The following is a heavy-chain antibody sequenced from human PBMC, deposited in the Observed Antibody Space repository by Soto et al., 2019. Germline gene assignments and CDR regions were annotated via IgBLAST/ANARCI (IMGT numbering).Heavy chain of an antibody. CDR3: VKRPRALLTFDY. J-gene: IGHJ4*02. D-gene: IGHD1-26*01. CDR2: ISDSGGTS. CDR1: GFIFSNYV. Sequence: EVQLVDSGGGLVQPGGSLRLSCAASGFIFSNYVMSWVRQAPGKGLEWVSSISDSGGTSYYADSVKGRFTISRDNSKNTLYLQMNSLRAEDTAIHYCVKRPRALLTFDYWGQGTLVTVSS. V-gene: IGHV3-23*04.